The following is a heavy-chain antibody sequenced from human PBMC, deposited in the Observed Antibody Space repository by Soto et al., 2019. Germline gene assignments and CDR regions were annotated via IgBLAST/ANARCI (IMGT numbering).Heavy chain of an antibody. J-gene: IGHJ5*02. CDR1: GFTFSSYS. D-gene: IGHD2-2*01. CDR3: ARESASLNWFDP. CDR2: ISSSSSTI. Sequence: EVQLVESGGGLVQPGGSLRLSCAASGFTFSSYSMNWVRQAPGKGLEWVSYISSSSSTIYYADSVKGLFTISRDNAKKALSLQRNSLREEDTAVYYCARESASLNWFDPWGQGTLVTVSS. V-gene: IGHV3-48*02.